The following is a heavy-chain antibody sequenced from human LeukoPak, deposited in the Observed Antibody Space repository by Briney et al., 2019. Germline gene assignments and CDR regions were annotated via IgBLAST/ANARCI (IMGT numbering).Heavy chain of an antibody. CDR1: GFTSDDYA. J-gene: IGHJ3*02. Sequence: PGGSLRLSCAASGFTSDDYAMHWVRQAPGKGLEWVSAITRNSDTIGYADSVKGRFTISRDNAKNSLYLQINSLRIEDMALYYCANSYINYGGNSADAFDIWGEGTMVTVSS. V-gene: IGHV3-9*02. CDR2: ITRNSDTI. CDR3: ANSYINYGGNSADAFDI. D-gene: IGHD4-23*01.